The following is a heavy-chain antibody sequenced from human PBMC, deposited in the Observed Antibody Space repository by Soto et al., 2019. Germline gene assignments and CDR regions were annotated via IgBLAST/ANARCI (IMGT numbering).Heavy chain of an antibody. J-gene: IGHJ4*02. CDR1: GGSIRNGDYY. D-gene: IGHD1-26*01. CDR2: VYYSGTT. V-gene: IGHV4-30-4*01. CDR3: VTVNLVGAAYSCDY. Sequence: QVQLQEWGPGLVKPSQTLSLTCTVSGGSIRNGDYYWGWIRQPPGKGLEWIGYVYYSGTTYSHPSLKSRVTISVDTAENEFSLRLSSVTAADTAVYYCVTVNLVGAAYSCDYWGPGTLVTVSS.